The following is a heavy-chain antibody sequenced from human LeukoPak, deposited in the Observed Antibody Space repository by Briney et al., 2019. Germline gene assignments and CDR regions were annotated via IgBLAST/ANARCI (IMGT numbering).Heavy chain of an antibody. V-gene: IGHV4-34*01. Sequence: GSLRLSCAASGFTFSSYWMSWVRQPPGKGLEWIGEINHSGSTNYNPSLKSRVTISVDTSKNQFSLKLSSVSAADTAVYYCARGSSSSWYRYFDIWGQGTMVTVSS. CDR2: INHSGST. J-gene: IGHJ3*02. CDR1: GFTFSSYW. CDR3: ARGSSSSWYRYFDI. D-gene: IGHD6-13*01.